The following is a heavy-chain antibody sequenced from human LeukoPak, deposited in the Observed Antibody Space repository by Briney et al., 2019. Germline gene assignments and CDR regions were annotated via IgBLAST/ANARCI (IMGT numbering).Heavy chain of an antibody. CDR3: ARLDSSGYYVDGGY. D-gene: IGHD3-22*01. V-gene: IGHV1-69*04. CDR1: GGTFSSYA. Sequence: SVKVSCKASGGTFSSYAISWVRQAPGQGLEWMGRIIPILGIANYAQKFQGRVTITADKSTSTAYMELSSLRSEDTAVYYCARLDSSGYYVDGGYWGQGTLVTVSS. J-gene: IGHJ4*02. CDR2: IIPILGIA.